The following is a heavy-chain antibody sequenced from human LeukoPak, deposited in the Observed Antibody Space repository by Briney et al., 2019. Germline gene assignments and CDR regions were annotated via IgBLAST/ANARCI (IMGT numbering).Heavy chain of an antibody. V-gene: IGHV4-59*01. CDR1: GGSISSYY. CDR2: TYYSGST. D-gene: IGHD6-19*01. Sequence: PSETLSLTCTVSGGSISSYYWNWIRQPPGKGLEWIGSTYYSGSTNYNPSLKSRVTISVDTSKNQFSLKLSSVTAADTAVYYCARDRRSGLDYWGQGTLVTVSS. CDR3: ARDRRSGLDY. J-gene: IGHJ4*02.